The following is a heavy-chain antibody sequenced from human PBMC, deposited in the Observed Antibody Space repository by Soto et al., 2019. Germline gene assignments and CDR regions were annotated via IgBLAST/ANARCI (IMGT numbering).Heavy chain of an antibody. Sequence: HGESLKISCEGSGYMFYGYWIGWVRQMPGKGLEWMGLIYPDNSDTRYSPSFQGQVTLSADKSINTAYLQWSTLKASDTAMYYCARFGGPGLSHNWFDSWGQGTLVTVSS. V-gene: IGHV5-51*01. CDR2: IYPDNSDT. CDR3: ARFGGPGLSHNWFDS. J-gene: IGHJ5*01. CDR1: GYMFYGYW. D-gene: IGHD3-16*01.